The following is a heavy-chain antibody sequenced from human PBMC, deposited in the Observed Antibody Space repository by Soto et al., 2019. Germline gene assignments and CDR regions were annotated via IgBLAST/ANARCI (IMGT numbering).Heavy chain of an antibody. CDR1: GFTFSDYY. CDR3: ARDAWNYYGSGSYSWFDP. J-gene: IGHJ5*02. V-gene: IGHV3-11*01. CDR2: ISSSGSTI. Sequence: QVQLVESGGGLVKPGGSLRLSCAASGFTFSDYYMSWIRQAPGKGLEWVSYISSSGSTIYYADSVMGRFTISRDNAKNSLYLQMNSLRAEDTAVYYCARDAWNYYGSGSYSWFDPWVQGTLVTVSS. D-gene: IGHD3-10*01.